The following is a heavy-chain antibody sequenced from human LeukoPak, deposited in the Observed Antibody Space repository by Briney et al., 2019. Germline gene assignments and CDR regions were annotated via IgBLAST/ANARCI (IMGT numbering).Heavy chain of an antibody. V-gene: IGHV3-23*01. Sequence: GVSLRLLCVVSGTTFSIHAMRGVPHSPGKGREWLAAISGRSETLFYRDSVEGRFNIPRDNSKNTMYLHINRLRHEDTAMYYCAKIDLWGQGTMVTVSS. CDR3: AKIDL. CDR2: ISGRSETL. J-gene: IGHJ3*01. CDR1: GTTFSIHA.